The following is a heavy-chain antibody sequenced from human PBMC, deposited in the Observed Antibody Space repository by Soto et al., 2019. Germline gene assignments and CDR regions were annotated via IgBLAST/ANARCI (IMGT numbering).Heavy chain of an antibody. D-gene: IGHD2-15*01. J-gene: IGHJ3*02. CDR2: ISSSSSYI. Sequence: GGSLRLSCAASGFTFSSYSMNWVRQAPGKGLEWVSSISSSSSYIYYADSVKGRFTISRDNAKNSLYLQMNSLRAEDTAVYYCARDEGEDIVVVRSFDIWGQGTMVTVSS. V-gene: IGHV3-21*01. CDR3: ARDEGEDIVVVRSFDI. CDR1: GFTFSSYS.